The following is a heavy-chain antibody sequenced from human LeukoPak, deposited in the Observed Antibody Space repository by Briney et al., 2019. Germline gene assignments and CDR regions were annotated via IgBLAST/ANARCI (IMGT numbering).Heavy chain of an antibody. CDR3: AKGKGGTSFNYCFDY. Sequence: GGSLRLSCAAPGFGFGAYAMIWVRQAPGKGLEWVSLIHNDAATTYYADSVRGRFTVSRDNSKNTLYLEMNSLRAEDTAVYYCAKGKGGTSFNYCFDYWGQGTPVSVSS. CDR1: GFGFGAYA. V-gene: IGHV3-23*03. J-gene: IGHJ4*02. D-gene: IGHD2/OR15-2a*01. CDR2: IHNDAATT.